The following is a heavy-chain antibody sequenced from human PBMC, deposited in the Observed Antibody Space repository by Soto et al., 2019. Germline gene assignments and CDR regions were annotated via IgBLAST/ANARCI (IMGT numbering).Heavy chain of an antibody. J-gene: IGHJ5*02. V-gene: IGHV1-46*01. CDR1: GYTFTSYY. CDR3: ARDVRTIVVPAAIGLGYSSSPVPGWFDP. D-gene: IGHD2-2*01. Sequence: RASVKVSCKASGYTFTSYYMHWVRQAPGQGLEWMGIINPSGGSTSYAQKFQGRVTMTRDTSTSTVYMELSSLRSEDTAVYYCARDVRTIVVPAAIGLGYSSSPVPGWFDPWGQGTLVTVSS. CDR2: INPSGGST.